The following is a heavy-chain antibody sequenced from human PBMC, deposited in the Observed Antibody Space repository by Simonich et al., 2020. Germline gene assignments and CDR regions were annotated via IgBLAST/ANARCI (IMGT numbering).Heavy chain of an antibody. CDR3: ARDSYSSWYFDL. J-gene: IGHJ2*01. CDR1: GYTFTGYY. Sequence: QVQLVQSGAEVKKPGASVKVSCKASGYTFTGYYMHWVRQAPGQGLGWMVWITPNSVGKNYAQKVQGRVTMTRDTSISTAYMELSRLRSDDTAVYYCARDSYSSWYFDLWGRGTLVTVSS. V-gene: IGHV1-2*02. CDR2: ITPNSVGK. D-gene: IGHD6-13*01.